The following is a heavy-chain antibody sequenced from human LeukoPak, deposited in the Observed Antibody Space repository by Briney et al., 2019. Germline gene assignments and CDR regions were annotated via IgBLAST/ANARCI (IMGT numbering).Heavy chain of an antibody. V-gene: IGHV4-34*01. D-gene: IGHD2-2*01. J-gene: IGHJ3*02. CDR2: INHSGST. CDR1: GGSFSGYY. CDR3: ARHQFFDIVVVPAANGAFDI. Sequence: PSETLSLTCAVYGGSFSGYYWSWIRQPLGKGLEWIGEINHSGSTNYNPSLKSRVTISVDTSKNQFSLKLSSVTAADTAVYYCARHQFFDIVVVPAANGAFDIWGQGTMVTVSS.